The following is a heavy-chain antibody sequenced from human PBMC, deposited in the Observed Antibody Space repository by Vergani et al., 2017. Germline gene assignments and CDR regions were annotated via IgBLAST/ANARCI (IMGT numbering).Heavy chain of an antibody. Sequence: EVQLLESGGGLVQPGGSLRLSCAASGFTFSSYAMSWVRQAPGKGLEWVSAISGSGGSTYYADSVKGRFTISRDNSKNTLYLQMNSLRAEDTAVYYCAKDSAMVRGEGYFDLWSRGTLVTVSS. CDR1: GFTFSSYA. CDR2: ISGSGGST. D-gene: IGHD3-10*01. CDR3: AKDSAMVRGEGYFDL. V-gene: IGHV3-23*01. J-gene: IGHJ2*01.